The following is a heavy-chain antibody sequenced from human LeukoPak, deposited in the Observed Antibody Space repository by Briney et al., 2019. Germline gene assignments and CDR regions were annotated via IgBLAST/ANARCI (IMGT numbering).Heavy chain of an antibody. J-gene: IGHJ3*02. Sequence: SQSLSLTCTVSGGSISSGDYYWSWIRQPPGKGLGWFEYIYYSGSTYYNPSLKCRVTISVDTSKNQFSLKLSSVTAADTAVYYCARDQSNDAFDSWGQRTMVTVSS. CDR2: IYYSGST. CDR1: GGSISSGDYY. CDR3: ARDQSNDAFDS. V-gene: IGHV4-30-4*01.